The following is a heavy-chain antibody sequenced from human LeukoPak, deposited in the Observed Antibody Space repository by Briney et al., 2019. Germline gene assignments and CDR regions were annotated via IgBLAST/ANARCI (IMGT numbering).Heavy chain of an antibody. J-gene: IGHJ4*02. CDR1: GXTFSSYW. CDR3: ARYCSGGSCYPGFDY. V-gene: IGHV3-74*01. D-gene: IGHD2-15*01. Sequence: QPGGSLRLSCAASGXTFSSYWMHWVRQAPGKGLVWVSRINSDGSSTSYADSVKGRFTISRDNAKNTLYLQMNSLRAEDTAVYYCARYCSGGSCYPGFDYWGQGTLVTVSS. CDR2: INSDGSST.